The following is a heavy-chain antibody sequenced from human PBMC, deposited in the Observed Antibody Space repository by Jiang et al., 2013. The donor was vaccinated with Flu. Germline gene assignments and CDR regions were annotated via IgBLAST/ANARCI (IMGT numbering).Heavy chain of an antibody. J-gene: IGHJ4*02. CDR1: GYSISSGYY. V-gene: IGHV4-38-2*01. Sequence: GLVKPSETLSLTCAVSGYSISSGYYWGWIRQPPGKGLEWIGSIYHSGSTYYNPSLKSRVTISVDTSKNQFSLKLSSVTAADTAVYYCARHPYDSSGYYWGGXGYWGQGTLVTVSS. CDR3: ARHPYDSSGYYWGGXGY. CDR2: IYHSGST. D-gene: IGHD3-22*01.